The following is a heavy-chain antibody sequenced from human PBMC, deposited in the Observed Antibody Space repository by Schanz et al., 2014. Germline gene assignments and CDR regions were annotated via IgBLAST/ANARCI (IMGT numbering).Heavy chain of an antibody. J-gene: IGHJ2*01. CDR2: INSSGTYI. Sequence: EVQLVESGGGLVQPGKSLRLSCAASGFTFDKYAMHWVRQAPGKGLEWVSSINSSGTYISYADSLKGRFTISRDNAKNSLYLEMNSLRVEDTAVYYCAKDAPYPFDLWGRGTLITVSS. CDR1: GFTFDKYA. V-gene: IGHV3-9*01. CDR3: AKDAPYPFDL.